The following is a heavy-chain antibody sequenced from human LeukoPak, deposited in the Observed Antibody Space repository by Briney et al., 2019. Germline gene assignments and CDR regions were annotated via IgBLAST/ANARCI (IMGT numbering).Heavy chain of an antibody. V-gene: IGHV4-34*01. Sequence: PAETLSLTCAVYGWSFSGYYWSWIRQPPGKGLEWIGEIKHSGSTYYNPSLKSRVTISVDTSKNQFSLKLSSVTAADTAVYYCARIFWSGYSYYYYYYMDVWGKGTTVTVSS. D-gene: IGHD3-3*01. CDR2: IKHSGST. J-gene: IGHJ6*03. CDR1: GWSFSGYY. CDR3: ARIFWSGYSYYYYYYMDV.